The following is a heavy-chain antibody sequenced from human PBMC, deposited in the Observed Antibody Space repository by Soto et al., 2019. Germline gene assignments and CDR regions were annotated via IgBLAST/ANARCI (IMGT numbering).Heavy chain of an antibody. Sequence: QLQLQESGPGLVKPSETLSLTCTVSGDSISTRSNYWAWIRQPPAKGLEWIGSIYYTGGTYYNPSLKSRVTLFLDTSKNQFSLNLNSVTAAVTAVYYCAREGPPIRAHNPPEYFQHWGQGTPVTVSS. V-gene: IGHV4-39*02. CDR1: GDSISTRSNY. J-gene: IGHJ1*01. CDR3: AREGPPIRAHNPPEYFQH. CDR2: IYYTGGT.